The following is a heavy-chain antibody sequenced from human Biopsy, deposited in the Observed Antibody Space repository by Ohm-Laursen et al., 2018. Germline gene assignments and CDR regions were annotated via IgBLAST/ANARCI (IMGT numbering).Heavy chain of an antibody. Sequence: ASVKVSCKASGYRFTSYYMHWVRQAPGQGLEWMGMINPSGSTTSYPQIFQGRVTMTRDTSKSTVYMELSSLRSADTAVYFCARNTGWYGDLYYFDYWGQGTLVTVSS. V-gene: IGHV1-46*01. CDR2: INPSGSTT. J-gene: IGHJ4*02. CDR1: GYRFTSYY. CDR3: ARNTGWYGDLYYFDY. D-gene: IGHD6-19*01.